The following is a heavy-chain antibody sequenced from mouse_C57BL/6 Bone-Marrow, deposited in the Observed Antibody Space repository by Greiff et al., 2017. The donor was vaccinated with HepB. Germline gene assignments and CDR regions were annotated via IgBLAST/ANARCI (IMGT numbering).Heavy chain of an antibody. Sequence: EVKLVESGAELVRPGASVKLSCTASGFNIKDDYMHWVKQRPEQGLEWIGWIDPENGDTEYASKFQGKATITADTSSNTAYLQLSSLTSEDTAVYYCTTGRLHPWFAYWGQGTLVTVSA. CDR2: IDPENGDT. D-gene: IGHD2-4*01. J-gene: IGHJ3*01. V-gene: IGHV14-4*01. CDR3: TTGRLHPWFAY. CDR1: GFNIKDDY.